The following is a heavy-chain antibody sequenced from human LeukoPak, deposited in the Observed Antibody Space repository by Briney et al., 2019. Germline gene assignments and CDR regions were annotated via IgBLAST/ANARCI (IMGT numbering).Heavy chain of an antibody. Sequence: ASVKVSCKASGYTFTSYGISWVRQAPGQGLEWMGWISANNGNTNYAQKLQGRVTMTTDTATSTAYMGLRSLRADDTAVYYCARVIGSSWIPFDNRGQGTLVTVSS. CDR3: ARVIGSSWIPFDN. D-gene: IGHD6-13*01. CDR1: GYTFTSYG. CDR2: ISANNGNT. V-gene: IGHV1-18*04. J-gene: IGHJ4*02.